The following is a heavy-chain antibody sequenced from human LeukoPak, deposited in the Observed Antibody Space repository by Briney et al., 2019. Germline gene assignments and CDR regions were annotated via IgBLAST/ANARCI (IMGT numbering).Heavy chain of an antibody. CDR2: ISYDGSYK. J-gene: IGHJ3*02. Sequence: GGSLRLSCAASRFTFDEYGMSWVRQTAGKGLEWMALISYDGSYKDFADSVQGRFTISRDNSKNTLYLQMNSLRPEDTAVYYCASWDPQLGDAFDIWGQGTMVTVSS. CDR1: RFTFDEYG. D-gene: IGHD3-16*01. CDR3: ASWDPQLGDAFDI. V-gene: IGHV3-30*03.